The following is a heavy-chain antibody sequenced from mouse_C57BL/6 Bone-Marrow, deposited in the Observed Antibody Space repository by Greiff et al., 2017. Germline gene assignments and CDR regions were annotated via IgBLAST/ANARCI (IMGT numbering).Heavy chain of an antibody. Sequence: VQLQQSGPELVKPGASVKISCKASGYSFTDYNMNWVKQSNGKSLEWIGVINPNYGTTSYNQKFKGKATLTVDQSSSTAYMQLNSLTSEDSAVXYGARRNYYGSSGYAMDYWGQGTSVTVSS. J-gene: IGHJ4*01. D-gene: IGHD1-1*01. CDR2: INPNYGTT. CDR1: GYSFTDYN. CDR3: ARRNYYGSSGYAMDY. V-gene: IGHV1-39*01.